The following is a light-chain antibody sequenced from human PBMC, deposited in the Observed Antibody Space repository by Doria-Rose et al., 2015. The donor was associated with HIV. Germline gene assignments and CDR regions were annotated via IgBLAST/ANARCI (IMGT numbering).Light chain of an antibody. J-gene: IGKJ1*01. CDR2: DGS. CDR3: HQYGTSWT. Sequence: ETVMTQSPGTLSLSPGERATLSCRASQSFSSTYLAWYQQKPGQAPSLLIYDGSTRATGIPDRFSASGSGTDFTLTINRLEPEDFALYYCHQYGTSWTFGQGTKVE. V-gene: IGKV3-20*01. CDR1: QSFSSTY.